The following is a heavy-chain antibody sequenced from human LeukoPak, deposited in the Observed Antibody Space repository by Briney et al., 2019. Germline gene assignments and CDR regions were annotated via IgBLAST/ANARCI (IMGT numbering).Heavy chain of an antibody. V-gene: IGHV4-61*02. Sequence: SETLSLTCTVSGGSISSGNYYWSWLGLPAGTGLEWLGRIYTTGCNHYNPSLKSRVTMSVDTSKNQLPLRLSSVTAADTAIYYCARDLTVAAHHYYYYGMDVWGQGTTVTVSS. D-gene: IGHD2-15*01. CDR1: GGSISSGNYY. CDR2: IYTTGCN. J-gene: IGHJ6*02. CDR3: ARDLTVAAHHYYYYGMDV.